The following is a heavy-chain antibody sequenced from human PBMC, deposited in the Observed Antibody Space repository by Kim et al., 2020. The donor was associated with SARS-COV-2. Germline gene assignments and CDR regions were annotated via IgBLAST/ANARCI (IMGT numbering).Heavy chain of an antibody. D-gene: IGHD3-10*01. Sequence: SETLSLTCTVSGGSISSGGYYWSWIRQHPGKGLEWIGYIYYSGSTYYNPSLKSRVTISVDTSKNQFSLKLSSVTAADTAVYYCARDSRDGSGSYYNYWGQGTLVTVSS. CDR3: ARDSRDGSGSYYNY. V-gene: IGHV4-31*03. J-gene: IGHJ4*02. CDR1: GGSISSGGYY. CDR2: IYYSGST.